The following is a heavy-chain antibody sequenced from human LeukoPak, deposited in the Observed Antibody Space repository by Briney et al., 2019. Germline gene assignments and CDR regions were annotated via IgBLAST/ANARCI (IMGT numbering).Heavy chain of an antibody. Sequence: ASVKVSCKASGYTFTAYYMHWVRQAPGQGLAWMGWINPNSGGTNYAQKFQGRVTMIRDTSISTAYMELSRLRSDDTAAYYCARRAGGNYYYFDYWGQGTLVTVSS. D-gene: IGHD1-26*01. CDR2: INPNSGGT. V-gene: IGHV1-2*02. CDR3: ARRAGGNYYYFDY. CDR1: GYTFTAYY. J-gene: IGHJ4*02.